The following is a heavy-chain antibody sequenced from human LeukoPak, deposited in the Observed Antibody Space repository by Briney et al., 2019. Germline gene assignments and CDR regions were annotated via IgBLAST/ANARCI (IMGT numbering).Heavy chain of an antibody. CDR3: ARDELYEGSSGYLSVFGY. D-gene: IGHD3-22*01. Sequence: SETLSLTCTVPGGSISSYYWSWIRQPPGKGLEWIGYIYYSGSTNYNPSLKSRVTISVDTSKNQFSLKLSSVTAEDTAVYYCARDELYEGSSGYLSVFGYWGQGTLVTVSS. V-gene: IGHV4-59*01. CDR2: IYYSGST. CDR1: GGSISSYY. J-gene: IGHJ4*02.